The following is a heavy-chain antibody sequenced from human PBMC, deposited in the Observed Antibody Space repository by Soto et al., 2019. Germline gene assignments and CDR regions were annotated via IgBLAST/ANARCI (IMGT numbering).Heavy chain of an antibody. Sequence: QVQLVESGGGVVQPGRSLRLSCAASGFTFSSYGMHWVRQAPGKGLEWVAVISYDGSNKYYADSVKGRFTISRDNSKNTLYLQMNSLRAEYTAVYYCAKDGGEKQWNYYYYGMDVWGQGTTVTVSS. CDR2: ISYDGSNK. V-gene: IGHV3-30*18. CDR1: GFTFSSYG. D-gene: IGHD6-19*01. CDR3: AKDGGEKQWNYYYYGMDV. J-gene: IGHJ6*02.